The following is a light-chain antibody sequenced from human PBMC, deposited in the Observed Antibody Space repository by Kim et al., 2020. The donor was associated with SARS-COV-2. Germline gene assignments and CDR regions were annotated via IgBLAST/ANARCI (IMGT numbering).Light chain of an antibody. J-gene: IGKJ4*01. V-gene: IGKV3-11*01. Sequence: PGEVAALSGRASHSVDSNLAWYQQTPGQAPRLLIYDAAIRATGIPTRFSGSGSGTDFTLTISSLEAEDFAMYYCQQHSSWPPALTFGGGTKVDIK. CDR2: DAA. CDR3: QQHSSWPPALT. CDR1: HSVDSN.